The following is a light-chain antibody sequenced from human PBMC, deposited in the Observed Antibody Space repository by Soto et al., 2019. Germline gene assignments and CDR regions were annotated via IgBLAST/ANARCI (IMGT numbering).Light chain of an antibody. V-gene: IGKV3-15*01. J-gene: IGKJ5*01. CDR2: GAS. Sequence: EIVMTQSPATLSVSPGERATLSCRASQSVSSNLALYQQKPVQAPRLLIYGASTRATGIPARFSGSGSGTEFTLTISSLQSEDFAVYHCQQYNNWPPITFGQGTRLEIK. CDR3: QQYNNWPPIT. CDR1: QSVSSN.